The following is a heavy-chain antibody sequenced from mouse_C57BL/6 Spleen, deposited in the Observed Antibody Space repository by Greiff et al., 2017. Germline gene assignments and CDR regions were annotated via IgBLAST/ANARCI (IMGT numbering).Heavy chain of an antibody. V-gene: IGHV1-52*01. CDR2: IDPSDSET. D-gene: IGHD1-1*01. CDR3: ARRGSPVGTYYAMDY. J-gene: IGHJ4*01. CDR1: GYTFTSYW. Sequence: QVQLQQPGAELVRPGSSVKLSCKASGYTFTSYWMHWVKQRPIQGLEWIGNIDPSDSETHYNQKFKDKATLTVDKSSSTAYMQLSSLTSEDSAVYYCARRGSPVGTYYAMDYWGQGTSVTVSS.